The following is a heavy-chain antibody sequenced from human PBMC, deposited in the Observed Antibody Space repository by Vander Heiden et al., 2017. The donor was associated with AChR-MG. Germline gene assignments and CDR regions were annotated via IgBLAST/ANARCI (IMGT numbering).Heavy chain of an antibody. CDR2: IYYSGST. V-gene: IGHV4-31*03. CDR1: GASISSGGYY. J-gene: IGHJ3*02. Sequence: QVQLQESGPGLVKPSQTLSLTCTVSGASISSGGYYWSWIRQHPGKGLEWIGFIYYSGSTYYNPSLKSRVTISLDTSKNHFSLKLSSATAADTAVYYCASPGDNFWSGRSDVFEIWGQGTMVTVSS. CDR3: ASPGDNFWSGRSDVFEI. D-gene: IGHD3-3*01.